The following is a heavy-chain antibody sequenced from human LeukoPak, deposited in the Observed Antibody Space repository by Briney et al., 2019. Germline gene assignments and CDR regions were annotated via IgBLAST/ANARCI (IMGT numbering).Heavy chain of an antibody. CDR1: GYTFTSYG. V-gene: IGHV1-18*01. CDR3: AREGGYDWSPYFDY. Sequence: ASVKVSCKASGYTFTSYGISWVRQAPRQGLEWMGWISAYNGNTNYAQKLKGRVTMTTDTSTSTAYMELRSLRSDDTAVYYCAREGGYDWSPYFDYWGQGTLVTVSS. D-gene: IGHD5-12*01. J-gene: IGHJ4*02. CDR2: ISAYNGNT.